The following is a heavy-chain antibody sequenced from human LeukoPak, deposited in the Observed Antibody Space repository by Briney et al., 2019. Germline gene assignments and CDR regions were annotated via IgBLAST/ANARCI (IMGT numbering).Heavy chain of an antibody. CDR1: GFAFSRYW. J-gene: IGHJ4*02. CDR3: VRDQGSGWYVPTAIDY. V-gene: IGHV3-7*01. D-gene: IGHD6-19*01. CDR2: IKEDGSEK. Sequence: PGGSLRLSCAASGFAFSRYWMTWVRQAPGTGLELLANIKEDGSEKYYVDSVKGRFTISRDNAKNSLYLQMNSLRAEDTAVYYCVRDQGSGWYVPTAIDYWGQGTLVTVSS.